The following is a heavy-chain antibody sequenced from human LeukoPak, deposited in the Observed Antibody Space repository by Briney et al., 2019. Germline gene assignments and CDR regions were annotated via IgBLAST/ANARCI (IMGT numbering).Heavy chain of an antibody. J-gene: IGHJ4*02. CDR1: GGTMIGYH. D-gene: IGHD6-13*01. CDR3: ALVLYHSGRPGP. CDR2: VDHSGST. V-gene: IGHV4-34*08. Sequence: SETLSLTCAAYGGTMIGYHWSWIRQPPGTGLEWIGEVDHSGSTTYNPSLKSRVTISIDTSKNQFSLKVASVAAADTALYYCALVLYHSGRPGPWGQGTLVTVSS.